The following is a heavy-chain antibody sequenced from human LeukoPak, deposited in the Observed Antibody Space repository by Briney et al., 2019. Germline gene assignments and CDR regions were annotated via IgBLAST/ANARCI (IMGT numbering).Heavy chain of an antibody. CDR2: ILYDGSDE. CDR1: GFTFSSYG. Sequence: GGSLRLSCAASGFTFSSYGMHWVRQAPGKGLEWVAFILYDGSDEYYADSVKGPFTISRDNAKNSLYLQMNSLRAEDTAVYYCARGGTYYDFWSGYYPGYYYYGMDVWGQGTTVTVSS. J-gene: IGHJ6*02. D-gene: IGHD3-3*01. CDR3: ARGGTYYDFWSGYYPGYYYYGMDV. V-gene: IGHV3-30*03.